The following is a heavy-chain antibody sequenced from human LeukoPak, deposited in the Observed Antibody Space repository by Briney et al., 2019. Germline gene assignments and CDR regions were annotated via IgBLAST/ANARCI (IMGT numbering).Heavy chain of an antibody. V-gene: IGHV5-51*01. CDR2: TYPGDSDT. Sequence: GESLQISCKGSGYIFTSYWIGWVRQVPGKGLEWMGITYPGDSDTRYSPSFQGQVTISADKSISTAYLQWSSLKASDTAMYYCARRTYDSSGYQYYYYYGMDVWGQGTTVTVSS. D-gene: IGHD3-22*01. J-gene: IGHJ6*02. CDR1: GYIFTSYW. CDR3: ARRTYDSSGYQYYYYYGMDV.